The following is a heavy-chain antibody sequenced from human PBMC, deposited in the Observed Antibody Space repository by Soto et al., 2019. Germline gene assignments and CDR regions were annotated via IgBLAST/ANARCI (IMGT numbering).Heavy chain of an antibody. J-gene: IGHJ6*02. V-gene: IGHV1-3*04. Sequence: GASVKVSCKASGYAFSSYAMHWVRQAPGQRLEWMGWINSYSGNTNYAQKFQDRITITTDTSTNTAYLDLWSLISDDTAVYYCARSWVTGKGGIDVWGQGTTVTVS. CDR3: ARSWVTGKGGIDV. CDR2: INSYSGNT. CDR1: GYAFSSYA. D-gene: IGHD3-16*01.